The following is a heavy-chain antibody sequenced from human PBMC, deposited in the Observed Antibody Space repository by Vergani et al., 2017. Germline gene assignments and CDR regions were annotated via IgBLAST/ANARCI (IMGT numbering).Heavy chain of an antibody. D-gene: IGHD1-1*01. CDR2: IYPADSDT. CDR3: ARHTTYTDS. CDR1: EYSFGNYW. V-gene: IGHV5-51*01. Sequence: EVSLVPSGPEMRKPGESLKISCKGSEYSFGNYWIGWVRQLPGQGPERMVIIYPADSDTRYSPSFQGQVTISTDKSISTAFLQWDSLKDADTALYYCARHTTYTDSWGQGTLVTVSS. J-gene: IGHJ4*02.